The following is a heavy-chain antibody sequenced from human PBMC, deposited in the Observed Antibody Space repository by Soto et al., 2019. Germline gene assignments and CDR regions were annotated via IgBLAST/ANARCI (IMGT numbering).Heavy chain of an antibody. CDR3: ARGLGVTTVTTAYYYGMDV. D-gene: IGHD4-17*01. V-gene: IGHV1-69*13. CDR1: GGTFSSYA. Sequence: ASVKVSCKASGGTFSSYAIGWVRQAPGQGLEWMGGIIPIFGTANYAQKFQGRVTITADESTSTAYMELSSLRSEDTAVYYCARGLGVTTVTTAYYYGMDVWGQGTTVTVSS. CDR2: IIPIFGTA. J-gene: IGHJ6*02.